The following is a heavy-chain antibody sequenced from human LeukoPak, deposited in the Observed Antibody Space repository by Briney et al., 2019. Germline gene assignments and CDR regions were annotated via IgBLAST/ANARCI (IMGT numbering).Heavy chain of an antibody. V-gene: IGHV3-23*01. Sequence: GGSLRLSCAASEFTFSSYAMTWVRQAPGKGLEWVSAISGSGGSTYYADSVKGRFTISRDNSKNTLYLQMNSLRAEDTAVYYCANRGYSYGRSLDYWGQGTLVTVSS. CDR1: EFTFSSYA. J-gene: IGHJ4*02. CDR2: ISGSGGST. CDR3: ANRGYSYGRSLDY. D-gene: IGHD5-18*01.